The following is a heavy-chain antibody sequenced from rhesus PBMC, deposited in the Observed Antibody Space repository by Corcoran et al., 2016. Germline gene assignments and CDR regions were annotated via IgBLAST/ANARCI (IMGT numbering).Heavy chain of an antibody. CDR2: VGGKTTST. Sequence: QVKLQQWGEGLVKPSETLSLTCAVYGGAISGYYYWCWIRQHPGTGLEGIGRVGGKTTSTNHHPSLKKRVTISNDTCQNQFSLELSSVPAADTAVYYCARADPYYNIGRFDVWGPGVLVTVSS. J-gene: IGHJ5-1*01. CDR1: GGAISGYYY. CDR3: ARADPYYNIGRFDV. D-gene: IGHD3-3*01. V-gene: IGHV4-73*01.